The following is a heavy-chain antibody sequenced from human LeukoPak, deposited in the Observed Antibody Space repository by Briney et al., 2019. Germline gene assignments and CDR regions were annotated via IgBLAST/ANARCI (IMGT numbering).Heavy chain of an antibody. CDR3: ARNPPYCTSTSCYNDY. CDR1: GYTFTIYY. Sequence: ALVKVSCKASGYTFTIYYMHWVRQAPGQGLEWMGWINPNSGATSYAQRFQGRVTMTRDTSISTAYMELSGLTSDDTAVYYCARNPPYCTSTSCYNDYWGQGTLVTVSS. V-gene: IGHV1-2*02. D-gene: IGHD2-2*02. CDR2: INPNSGAT. J-gene: IGHJ4*02.